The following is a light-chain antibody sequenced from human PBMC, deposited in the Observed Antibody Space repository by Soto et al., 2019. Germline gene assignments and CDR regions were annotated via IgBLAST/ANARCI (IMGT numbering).Light chain of an antibody. CDR1: QSVSSY. CDR3: QQRAGWT. Sequence: EIVLTQSTATLSLSPGERATLSCRASQSVSSYLAWYQQKPGQAPRLLIYDASNRATGIPARFSVSGSGTDFTLTISSLEPEDFAVYYCQQRAGWTFGQGTKVEIK. CDR2: DAS. V-gene: IGKV3-11*01. J-gene: IGKJ1*01.